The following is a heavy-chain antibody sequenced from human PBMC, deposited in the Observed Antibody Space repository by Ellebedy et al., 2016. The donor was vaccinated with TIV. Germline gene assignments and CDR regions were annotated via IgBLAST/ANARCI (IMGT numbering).Heavy chain of an antibody. J-gene: IGHJ4*02. Sequence: GESLKISCTGSGFTFPSYWIAWVRQMPGRGLEWMGSVYPFDSDVTYNPSFQGQVTISADESISTAYLQWSRLKASDTAMYYCAKQAHRELFFDSWGQGTLVSVSS. CDR1: GFTFPSYW. D-gene: IGHD1-7*01. CDR2: VYPFDSDV. V-gene: IGHV5-51*01. CDR3: AKQAHRELFFDS.